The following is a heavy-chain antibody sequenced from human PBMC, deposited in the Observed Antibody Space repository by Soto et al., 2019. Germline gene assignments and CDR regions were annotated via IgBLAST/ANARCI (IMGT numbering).Heavy chain of an antibody. Sequence: TLSLTCTVSGGSIVGGGDYWSWIRQQPGKGLEWIGYISYSGSTFYKPSLKSRVTISVDTSKNQFSLKLSSVTAADTAVYYCATSTPRSGAAADKWGHGTLVTVSS. CDR3: ATSTPRSGAAADK. CDR1: GGSIVGGGDY. CDR2: ISYSGST. V-gene: IGHV4-31*03. J-gene: IGHJ4*01. D-gene: IGHD6-13*01.